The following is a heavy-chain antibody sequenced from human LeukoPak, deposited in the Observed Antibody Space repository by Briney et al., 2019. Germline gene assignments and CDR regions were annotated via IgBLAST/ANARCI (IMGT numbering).Heavy chain of an antibody. V-gene: IGHV3-7*05. CDR2: IKQDGSEK. Sequence: GGSLRLSCAASGFTFSSYWMSWVRQAPGKGLGWVANIKQDGSEKYYADSVKGRFTISRDNAKNSLYPQMNSLRGEDTAVYYCARTNYYGSGSYPFDYWGQGTLVTVSS. CDR3: ARTNYYGSGSYPFDY. CDR1: GFTFSSYW. J-gene: IGHJ4*02. D-gene: IGHD3-10*01.